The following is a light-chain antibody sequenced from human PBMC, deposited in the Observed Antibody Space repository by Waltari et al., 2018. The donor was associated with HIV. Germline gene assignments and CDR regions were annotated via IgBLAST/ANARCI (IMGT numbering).Light chain of an antibody. CDR1: TLSKKY. J-gene: IGLJ2*01. CDR3: QSSDNSEHMI. CDR2: KDT. Sequence: SSELTQPPSVSVSPGQTARISCSGDTLSKKYAYWYQQKPGQAPVVVLIKDTERPSGIPERFSGSSSGTTVTLTIRGVQAEDEADYYCQSSDNSEHMIFGGGTKLTVL. V-gene: IGLV3-25*03.